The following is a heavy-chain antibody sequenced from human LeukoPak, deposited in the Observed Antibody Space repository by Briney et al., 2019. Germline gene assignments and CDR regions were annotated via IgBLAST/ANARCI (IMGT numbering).Heavy chain of an antibody. D-gene: IGHD1-7*01. CDR3: ARGGNYFFGKDSFDI. CDR2: INHSGST. J-gene: IGHJ3*02. CDR1: GGSFSGYY. V-gene: IGHV4-34*01. Sequence: PSETLSLTCAVSGGSFSGYYWSWIRQPPGKGLEWIGEINHSGSTNYNPSLKSRVTISVDPSKNQFSLKLSSVTAADTAVYYCARGGNYFFGKDSFDIGGQGKRGTVSS.